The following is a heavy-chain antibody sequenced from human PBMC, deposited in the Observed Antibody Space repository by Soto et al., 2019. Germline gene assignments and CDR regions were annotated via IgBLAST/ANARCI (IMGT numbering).Heavy chain of an antibody. Sequence: ASVKVSCKASGGTFSSYAISWVRQAPGQGLEWMGGIIPIFGTANYAQKFQGRVTITADESTSTAYMELSSLRSEDTAVYYCASSYGSGPSTGMDVWGQGTTVTVSS. CDR1: GGTFSSYA. D-gene: IGHD3-10*01. CDR3: ASSYGSGPSTGMDV. V-gene: IGHV1-69*13. J-gene: IGHJ6*02. CDR2: IIPIFGTA.